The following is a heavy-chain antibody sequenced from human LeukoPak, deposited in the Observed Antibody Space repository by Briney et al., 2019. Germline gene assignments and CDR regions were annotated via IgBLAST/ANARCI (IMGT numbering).Heavy chain of an antibody. J-gene: IGHJ4*02. CDR1: GFTFSSYA. Sequence: GGSLRLSCAVSGFTFSSYAMSWVRQAPGKGLEWVSSISGSGGNTYYADSVKGRFTISRDNSKNTLYLQMNSLRAEDTAVYYCAKRLDSSSWYTQGYWGQGTLVTVSS. V-gene: IGHV3-23*01. D-gene: IGHD6-13*01. CDR2: ISGSGGNT. CDR3: AKRLDSSSWYTQGY.